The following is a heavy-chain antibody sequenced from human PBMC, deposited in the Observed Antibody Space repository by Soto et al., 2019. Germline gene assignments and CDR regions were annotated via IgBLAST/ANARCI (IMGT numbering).Heavy chain of an antibody. CDR2: INPNSSGT. J-gene: IGHJ6*02. CDR3: ARDLSTVVPAASTYYYYYGMDV. Sequence: ASVKVSCKASGYTFTGYYMHWGRQAPGQGLEWMGWINPNSSGTTYAKKFQGWVTMTRDTSISTAYMELSRLRSADTAVYYCARDLSTVVPAASTYYYYYGMDVWGQGTTVTVSS. CDR1: GYTFTGYY. V-gene: IGHV1-2*04. D-gene: IGHD2-2*01.